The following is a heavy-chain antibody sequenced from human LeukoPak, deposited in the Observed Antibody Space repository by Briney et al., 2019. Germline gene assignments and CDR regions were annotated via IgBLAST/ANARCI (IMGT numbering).Heavy chain of an antibody. CDR2: ISSSSSTI. D-gene: IGHD3-16*01. V-gene: IGHV3-48*01. CDR1: GFTFSSYS. J-gene: IGHJ4*02. Sequence: GGSLRLSCAASGFTFSSYSMNWVRQAPGKGLEWVSYISSSSSTIYYADSVKGRFTISRDNAKNSLYLQMNSLRAEDTAVYYCARGSMHVYHLYTDYWGQGTLVTVSS. CDR3: ARGSMHVYHLYTDY.